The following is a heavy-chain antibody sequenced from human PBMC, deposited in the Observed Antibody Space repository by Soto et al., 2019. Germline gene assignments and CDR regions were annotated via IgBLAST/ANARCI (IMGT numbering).Heavy chain of an antibody. V-gene: IGHV4-31*03. D-gene: IGHD5-18*01. J-gene: IGHJ6*02. CDR1: GGSISSGCYY. Sequence: SETLSLTCTVSGGSISSGCYYWSWIRQHPGKGLEWIGYIYYSGSTYYNPSLKSRVTISVDTSKNQFSLKLSSVTAADTAVYYCARDTGDSYGLGYGMDVWGQGTTVTVSS. CDR3: ARDTGDSYGLGYGMDV. CDR2: IYYSGST.